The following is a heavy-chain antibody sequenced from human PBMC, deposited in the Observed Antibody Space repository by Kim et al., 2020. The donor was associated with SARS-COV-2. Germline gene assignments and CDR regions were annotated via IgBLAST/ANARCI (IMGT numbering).Heavy chain of an antibody. V-gene: IGHV3-15*01. CDR3: TTRFQGATTADY. J-gene: IGHJ4*02. CDR2: IKSKTDGGTT. Sequence: GGSLRLSCAASGFTFSNAWMSWVRQAPGKGLEWVGRIKSKTDGGTTDYAAPVKGRFTISRDDSKNTLYLQMNSLKTEDTAVYYCTTRFQGATTADYWGQGTLVTVSS. CDR1: GFTFSNAW. D-gene: IGHD1-26*01.